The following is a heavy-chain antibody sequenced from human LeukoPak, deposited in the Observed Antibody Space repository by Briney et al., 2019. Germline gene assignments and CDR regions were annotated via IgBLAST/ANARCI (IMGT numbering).Heavy chain of an antibody. V-gene: IGHV1-2*06. Sequence: ASVKASCKASGYTFTGYYMLWVRQAPGQGLEWMGRINPNSGGTNYAQKFQGRVTMTRDTSISTAYMELSRMRSDDTAVYYCAREPTSSSWYGYYYMDVWGKGTTVTVSS. D-gene: IGHD6-13*01. J-gene: IGHJ6*03. CDR3: AREPTSSSWYGYYYMDV. CDR2: INPNSGGT. CDR1: GYTFTGYY.